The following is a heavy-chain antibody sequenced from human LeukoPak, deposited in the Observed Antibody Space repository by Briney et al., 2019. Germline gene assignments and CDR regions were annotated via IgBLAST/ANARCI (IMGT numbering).Heavy chain of an antibody. CDR3: ARFYFHDSIGYPTGLEY. CDR1: GYTFNGYN. CDR2: INSISGGT. D-gene: IGHD3-22*01. V-gene: IGHV1-2*02. J-gene: IGHJ4*02. Sequence: ASVKVSCEASGYTFNGYNMHWVRQAPGQGLVWMGSINSISGGTNYAQKFQGRVTMTRDTSISTAYMELSRLRSDDTAVYYCARFYFHDSIGYPTGLEYWGQGTLVTVSS.